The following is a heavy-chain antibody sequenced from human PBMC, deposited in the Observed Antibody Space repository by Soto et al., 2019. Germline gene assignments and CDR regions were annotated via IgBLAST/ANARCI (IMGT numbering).Heavy chain of an antibody. CDR2: INAGNGNT. J-gene: IGHJ3*02. Sequence: SGKVSCKASGYTFTSYGISWVRQAPGQGLEWMGWINAGNGNTKYAQKFQGRVSITRDTSASTVYMELTGLTSEDTAVYYCARDTETLGPRANDALDIWGQGTMVTVSS. CDR1: GYTFTSYG. D-gene: IGHD3-3*02. V-gene: IGHV1-18*04. CDR3: ARDTETLGPRANDALDI.